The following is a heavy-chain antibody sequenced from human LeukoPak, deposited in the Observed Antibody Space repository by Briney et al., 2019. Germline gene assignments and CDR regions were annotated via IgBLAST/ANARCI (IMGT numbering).Heavy chain of an antibody. CDR1: GYTFSDYG. V-gene: IGHV1-18*01. J-gene: IGHJ4*02. CDR2: ISVSSGTT. CDR3: ARDVSRGYMDY. Sequence: ASVKVSCKASGYTFSDYGVTWVRQAPGQGLEWMGWISVSSGTTTFAQNFQDRATLTTDASTNTAYMELRTLRSDDTAVYYCARDVSRGYMDYWGQGTLVTVAS.